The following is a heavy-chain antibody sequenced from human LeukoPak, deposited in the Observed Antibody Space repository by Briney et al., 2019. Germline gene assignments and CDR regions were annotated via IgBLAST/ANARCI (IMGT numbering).Heavy chain of an antibody. J-gene: IGHJ4*02. Sequence: GGSLRLSCAASGFTFSSYGMHWVRQAPGKGLEWVALISFDGSNQYYADSVKGRFTISRDNSKNTLYLQMNSLRAEDTAVYYCARRYCSSTSCLIDYWGQGTLVTVSS. D-gene: IGHD2-2*01. CDR1: GFTFSSYG. V-gene: IGHV3-30*03. CDR2: ISFDGSNQ. CDR3: ARRYCSSTSCLIDY.